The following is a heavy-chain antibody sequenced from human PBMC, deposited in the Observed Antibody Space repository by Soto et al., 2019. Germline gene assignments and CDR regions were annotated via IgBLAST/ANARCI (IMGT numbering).Heavy chain of an antibody. CDR3: ARAREAGYNFYYGMDV. CDR2: IYTSASI. CDR1: GADINTYS. J-gene: IGHJ6*01. Sequence: SETLSLTCSVSGADINTYSWTWIRQPAGKGLEWIGRIYTSASINYNPSLKGPVTLSVDTSTNQVSLRLASVTAADTAIYYCARAREAGYNFYYGMDVWGQGTTVTVSS. V-gene: IGHV4-4*07. D-gene: IGHD6-19*01.